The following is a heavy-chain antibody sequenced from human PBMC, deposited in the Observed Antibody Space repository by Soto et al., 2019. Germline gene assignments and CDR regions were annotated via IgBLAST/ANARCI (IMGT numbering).Heavy chain of an antibody. V-gene: IGHV3-21*01. CDR2: ISISGTYL. Sequence: WWSLRLSCSTSVFTFRIYAMNWVRQAPGKGLEWVSSISISGTYLHYADSVEGRFTISRDDAKNSVYLQMNSLRPDDTAVYYCAREGNYHEFWGQGTLVTVSS. CDR3: AREGNYHEF. CDR1: VFTFRIYA. J-gene: IGHJ4*02. D-gene: IGHD3-10*01.